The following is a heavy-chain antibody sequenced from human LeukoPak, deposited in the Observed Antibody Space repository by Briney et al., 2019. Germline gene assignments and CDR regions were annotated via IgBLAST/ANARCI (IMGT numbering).Heavy chain of an antibody. CDR1: GGSISSYY. J-gene: IGHJ4*02. Sequence: SETLSLTCTVSGGSISSYYWSWIRQPPGKGLEWIGYIYYSGSTNYNPSLKSRVTISVDTSKNQFSLKLSSVTAADTAVYYCARDNTVGIDYWGQETLSPSPQ. D-gene: IGHD4-23*01. CDR2: IYYSGST. V-gene: IGHV4-59*01. CDR3: ARDNTVGIDY.